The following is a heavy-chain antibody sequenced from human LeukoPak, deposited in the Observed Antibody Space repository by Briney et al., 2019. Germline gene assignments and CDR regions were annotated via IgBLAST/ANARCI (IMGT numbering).Heavy chain of an antibody. Sequence: SETLSLTCTVSGGSISSYYWSWVRQPPGKGLEWIGYIYYSGSTNYNPSLKSRVTISVDASKNQFYLKLSSVTAADTAVYYCASHYFDDAFDVWGQGTMVTVSS. CDR3: ASHYFDDAFDV. CDR1: GGSISSYY. CDR2: IYYSGST. V-gene: IGHV4-59*08. J-gene: IGHJ3*01. D-gene: IGHD3-10*01.